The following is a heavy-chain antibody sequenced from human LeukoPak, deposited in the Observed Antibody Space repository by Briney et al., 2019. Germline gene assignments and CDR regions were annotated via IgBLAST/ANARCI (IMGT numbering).Heavy chain of an antibody. CDR3: AKEIPGIAVAGNFDY. Sequence: ETGGSLRLSCAASGFTFSDYYMSWVRQAPGKGLEWVSAISGSGGSTYYADSVKGRFTISRDNSKNTLYLQMNSLRAEDTAVYYCAKEIPGIAVAGNFDYWGQGTLVTVSS. V-gene: IGHV3-23*01. CDR1: GFTFSDYY. J-gene: IGHJ4*02. CDR2: ISGSGGST. D-gene: IGHD6-19*01.